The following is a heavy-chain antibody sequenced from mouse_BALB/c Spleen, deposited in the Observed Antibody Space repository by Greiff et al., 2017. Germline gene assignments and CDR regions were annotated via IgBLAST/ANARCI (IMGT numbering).Heavy chain of an antibody. CDR3: ARGYGYVGYYFDY. V-gene: IGHV14-3*02. D-gene: IGHD1-2*01. CDR2: IDPANGNT. J-gene: IGHJ2*01. Sequence: VQLKESGAELVKPGASVKLSCTASGFNIKDTYMHWVKQRPEQGLEWIGRIDPANGNTKYDPKFQGKATITADTSSNTAYLQLSSLTSEDTAVYYCARGYGYVGYYFDYWGQGTTLTVSS. CDR1: GFNIKDTY.